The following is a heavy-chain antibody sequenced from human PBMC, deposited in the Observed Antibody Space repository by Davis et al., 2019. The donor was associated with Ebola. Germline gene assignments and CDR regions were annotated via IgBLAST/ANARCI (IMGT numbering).Heavy chain of an antibody. CDR2: IDPSDSYT. Sequence: GESLKISCKGSGYSFTSYWISWVRQMPGKGLEWMGRIDPSDSYTDYSPSFQGHVSISADKSINTAYLQWSSLKASDTAMYFCARHFAGKLFGMDVWGQGTTVTVS. J-gene: IGHJ6*02. CDR3: ARHFAGKLFGMDV. D-gene: IGHD3-3*02. CDR1: GYSFTSYW. V-gene: IGHV5-10-1*01.